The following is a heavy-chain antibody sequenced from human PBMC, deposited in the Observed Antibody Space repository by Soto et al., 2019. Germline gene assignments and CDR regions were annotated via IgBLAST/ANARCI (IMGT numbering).Heavy chain of an antibody. D-gene: IGHD3-10*01. CDR2: ITWHSDGM. CDR3: AKEDSGFSGYMDV. Sequence: ESGGGLVQPGRSLRLSCIASGFNFNDHGMHWVRQAPGKGLEWVSGITWHSDGMGYADSVKGRFTISRDNAKNSLYLQMNRLRVEDTALYYCAKEDSGFSGYMDVWGKGTTVTVSS. J-gene: IGHJ6*03. V-gene: IGHV3-9*01. CDR1: GFNFNDHG.